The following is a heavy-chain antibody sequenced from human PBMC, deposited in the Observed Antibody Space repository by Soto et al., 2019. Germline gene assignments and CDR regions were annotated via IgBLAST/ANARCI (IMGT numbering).Heavy chain of an antibody. J-gene: IGHJ4*02. CDR3: TRGGGDSGYETFDY. CDR1: GFSFSIFW. V-gene: IGHV3-74*01. CDR2: INGGGSSA. Sequence: EVQLVESGGDLVQPGGSLRLSCAASGFSFSIFWMHWVRQAPGKGLVWVSSINGGGSSADYADSVKGRFTFSRDNAKNTVYLQMNTLRAEDTAVYYCTRGGGDSGYETFDYWGQGTLVTVSS. D-gene: IGHD5-12*01.